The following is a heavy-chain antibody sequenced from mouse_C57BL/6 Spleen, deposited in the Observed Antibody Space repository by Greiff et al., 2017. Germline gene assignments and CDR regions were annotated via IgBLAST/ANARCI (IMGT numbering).Heavy chain of an antibody. V-gene: IGHV1-62-2*01. CDR1: GYTFTEYT. J-gene: IGHJ2*01. D-gene: IGHD2-4*01. CDR3: ARHEDYYDYDRGYFDY. CDR2: FYPGSGSI. Sequence: QVQLKESGAELVKPGASVKLSCKASGYTFTEYTIPWVKQRSGQGLEWIGWFYPGSGSIKYNAKFKDKATLTADKSSSTVYMEISRLTSEDSAVYFCARHEDYYDYDRGYFDYWGQGTTLTVSS.